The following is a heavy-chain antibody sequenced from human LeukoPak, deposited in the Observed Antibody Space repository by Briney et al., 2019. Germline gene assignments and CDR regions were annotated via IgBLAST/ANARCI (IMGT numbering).Heavy chain of an antibody. J-gene: IGHJ4*02. Sequence: PGGSLRLSCAASGFTFSSYGLHWVRQAPGKGLEWVAVISFDGTIQYYADSVRGRSTISRDNSKSTLYLQMYNLRPEDTAVYYCEAVRSGWYGEGYWGQGTLVTVSS. CDR1: GFTFSSYG. CDR2: ISFDGTIQ. CDR3: EAVRSGWYGEGY. D-gene: IGHD6-19*01. V-gene: IGHV3-30*03.